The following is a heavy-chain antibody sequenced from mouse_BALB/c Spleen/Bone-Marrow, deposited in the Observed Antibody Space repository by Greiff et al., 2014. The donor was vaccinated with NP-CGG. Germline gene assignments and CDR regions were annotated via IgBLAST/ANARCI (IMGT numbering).Heavy chain of an antibody. CDR1: GFSLTSYG. J-gene: IGHJ4*01. Sequence: VMLVESGPGLVAPSQSLSITCTISGFSLTSYGVHWARQPPGKGLEWLVVIWSDGSTTYNSALKSRLSISKGNSKSQVFLKMNSLQTDDTAMYYCARDGGYAMDYWGQGTSVTVSS. CDR3: ARDGGYAMDY. V-gene: IGHV2-6-1*01. CDR2: IWSDGST.